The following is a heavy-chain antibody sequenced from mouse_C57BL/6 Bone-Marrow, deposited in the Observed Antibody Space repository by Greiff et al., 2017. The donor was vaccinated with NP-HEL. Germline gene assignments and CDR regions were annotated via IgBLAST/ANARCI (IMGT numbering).Heavy chain of an antibody. J-gene: IGHJ2*01. CDR2: INPNNGGT. CDR3: AITYFDY. V-gene: IGHV1-26*01. Sequence: EVQLQQSGPELVKPGASVKISCKASGYTFTDYYMNWVKQSHGKSLEWIGDINPNNGGTSYNQKFKGKATLTVDKSSSTAYMQLSSLTSEDSAVYYCAITYFDYWGQGTTLTVSS. CDR1: GYTFTDYY.